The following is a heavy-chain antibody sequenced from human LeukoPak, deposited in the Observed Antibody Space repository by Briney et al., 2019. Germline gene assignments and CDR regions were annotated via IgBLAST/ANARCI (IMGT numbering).Heavy chain of an antibody. J-gene: IGHJ3*02. CDR3: AKPPASWFGDSDSVWSAFDI. D-gene: IGHD3-10*01. CDR1: GFTFSDYY. Sequence: AGGSLRLSCAASGFTFSDYYMSWIRQAPGKGLEWASAISGSAGSTYYADSVKGRFTISRDNSKNTLYLQMNSLRAEDTAVYYCAKPPASWFGDSDSVWSAFDIWGQGTMVTVSS. V-gene: IGHV3-23*01. CDR2: ISGSAGST.